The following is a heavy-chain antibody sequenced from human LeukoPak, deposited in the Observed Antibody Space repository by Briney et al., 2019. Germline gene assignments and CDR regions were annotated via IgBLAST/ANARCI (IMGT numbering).Heavy chain of an antibody. CDR1: GFTFSSYA. V-gene: IGHV3-23*01. Sequence: PGGSLRLSCAASGFTFSSYAMSWVRQAPGKGLEWVSAISGSGGSTYYADSVKGRFTISRDNAKNSLYLQMNSLRAEDTAVYYCARQVGYSYGYGESSDWGQGTLVTVSS. CDR3: ARQVGYSYGYGESSD. CDR2: ISGSGGST. J-gene: IGHJ4*02. D-gene: IGHD5-18*01.